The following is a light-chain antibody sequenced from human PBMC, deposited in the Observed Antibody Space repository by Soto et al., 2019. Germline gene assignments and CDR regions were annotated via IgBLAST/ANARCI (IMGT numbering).Light chain of an antibody. V-gene: IGKV1-9*01. Sequence: DIQLTQSPSSLSASVGDKVTITCRASEGISNYLAWYQHTPGQAPKLLIYAASTVQSGVPSRFSGSGSGTDFTLTISSLQPEDFATYYCQQSYKTPHTFGQGTKLETK. J-gene: IGKJ2*01. CDR1: EGISNY. CDR2: AAS. CDR3: QQSYKTPHT.